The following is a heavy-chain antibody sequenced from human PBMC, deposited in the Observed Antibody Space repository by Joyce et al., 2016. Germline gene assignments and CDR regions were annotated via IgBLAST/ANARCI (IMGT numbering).Heavy chain of an antibody. CDR1: EGTFKKSG. D-gene: IGHD2-2*03. CDR2: FNPILAIA. CDR3: ARDVYLDMIRSYYFDF. Sequence: QVQLVQSGAEVKKPGSSVKVSCKAPEGTFKKSGISWVRQAPGQGLKWMGRFNPILAIANDARSVQGRVTITVDRSTTTAYMELTSLRADDTAVYFCARDVYLDMIRSYYFDFWGQGTLVTVSS. J-gene: IGHJ4*02. V-gene: IGHV1-69*04.